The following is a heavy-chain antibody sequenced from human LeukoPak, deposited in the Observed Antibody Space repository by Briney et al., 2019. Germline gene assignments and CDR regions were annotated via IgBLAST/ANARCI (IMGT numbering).Heavy chain of an antibody. CDR1: GFTFSDHY. D-gene: IGHD5-18*01. CDR3: ARESYTAIDY. J-gene: IGHJ4*02. V-gene: IGHV3-72*01. Sequence: PGGSLRLSCAASGFTFSDHYMDWVRQAPGKGLEWVGRTRNKANSYTTEYAASVKGRFTISRDDSKNSLYLQMNSLKTEDTAVYYCARESYTAIDYWGQGTLVTVSS. CDR2: TRNKANSYTT.